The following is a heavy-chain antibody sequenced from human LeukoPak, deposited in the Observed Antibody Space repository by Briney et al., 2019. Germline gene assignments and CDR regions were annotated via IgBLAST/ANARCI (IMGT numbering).Heavy chain of an antibody. V-gene: IGHV3-48*03. CDR2: ISSGGSTK. D-gene: IGHD3-10*01. CDR3: ARDLSGSIDY. Sequence: PGGSLRLSCAASGFTFSSYEMNWVRQAPGKGLEWVSYISSGGSTKNYADSVKGRFTISRDNAKNTLYLQMSSLRAEDTAVYYCARDLSGSIDYWGQGTLVTVSS. CDR1: GFTFSSYE. J-gene: IGHJ4*02.